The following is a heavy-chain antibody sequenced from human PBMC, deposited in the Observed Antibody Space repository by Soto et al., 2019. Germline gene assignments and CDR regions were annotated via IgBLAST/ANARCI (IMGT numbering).Heavy chain of an antibody. CDR1: GYTFTGYY. D-gene: IGHD3-16*01. CDR2: INPNSGGT. J-gene: IGHJ4*03. Sequence: ASVKVSCKASGYTFTGYYMHWVRQAPGQGLEWMGWINPNSGGTNYAQKFQGWVTMTRDTSISTAYMELSRLRSDDTAVYYCASVVNKDGGGYLDYWAKGPWVPVPS. CDR3: ASVVNKDGGGYLDY. V-gene: IGHV1-2*04.